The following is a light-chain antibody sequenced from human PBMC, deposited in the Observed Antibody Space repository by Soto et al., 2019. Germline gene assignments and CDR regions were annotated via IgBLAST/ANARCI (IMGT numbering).Light chain of an antibody. Sequence: EIVLTQSPGTLSLSPGERATLSCRASQSVGGSYLAWFQQKPGQAPRLLIYVASTRATGVPDRFSGSGSATDFSPPISRLEPEDFAVYYCQHYGSSPWTFGQGTKVEIK. CDR2: VAS. CDR1: QSVGGSY. CDR3: QHYGSSPWT. V-gene: IGKV3-20*01. J-gene: IGKJ1*01.